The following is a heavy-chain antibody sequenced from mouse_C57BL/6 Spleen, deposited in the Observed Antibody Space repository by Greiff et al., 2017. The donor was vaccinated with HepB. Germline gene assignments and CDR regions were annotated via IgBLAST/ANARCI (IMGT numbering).Heavy chain of an antibody. CDR3: ASEGLYAMDY. J-gene: IGHJ4*01. Sequence: DVMLVESGGGLVKPGGSLKLSCAASGFTFSSYAMSWVRQTPEKRLEWVATISAGGSYTYYPDNVKGRFTISRDNAKNNLYLQMSHLKSEDTAMYDSASEGLYAMDYWGQGTSVTVSS. CDR2: ISAGGSYT. D-gene: IGHD3-3*01. V-gene: IGHV5-4*03. CDR1: GFTFSSYA.